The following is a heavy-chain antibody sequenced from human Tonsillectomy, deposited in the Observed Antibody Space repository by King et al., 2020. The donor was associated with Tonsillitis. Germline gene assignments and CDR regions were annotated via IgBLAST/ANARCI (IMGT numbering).Heavy chain of an antibody. Sequence: VQLVESGGGLVQPGGSLRLSCAASGLTFSNYAMTWVRQAPGKGLEWVSAINPSGESTYYADSVKGRFTISRDNSKNTLYLQMDSLRAEDTALYYCAKVTYYNSFDYWGQGTLVTVSS. V-gene: IGHV3-23*04. CDR3: AKVTYYNSFDY. D-gene: IGHD1-26*01. CDR2: INPSGEST. J-gene: IGHJ4*02. CDR1: GLTFSNYA.